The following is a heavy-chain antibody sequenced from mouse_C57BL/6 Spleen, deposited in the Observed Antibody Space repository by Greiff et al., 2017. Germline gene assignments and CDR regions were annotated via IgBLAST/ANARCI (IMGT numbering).Heavy chain of an antibody. CDR3: ARLGQATGAY. D-gene: IGHD3-2*02. J-gene: IGHJ3*01. CDR2: INPNNGGT. CDR1: GYTFTDYN. Sequence: EVQLQQSGPELVKPGASVKIPCKASGYTFTDYNMDWVKQSHGKSLEWIGDINPNNGGTIYNQKFKGKATLTVDTSSSTAYMELRSLTSEDTAVYYCARLGQATGAYWGQGTLVTVSA. V-gene: IGHV1-18*01.